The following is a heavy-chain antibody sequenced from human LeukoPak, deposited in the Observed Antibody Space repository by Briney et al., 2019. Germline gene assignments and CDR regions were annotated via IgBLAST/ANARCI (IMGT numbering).Heavy chain of an antibody. CDR1: GFTFSSYG. Sequence: GGSLRLSCAASGFTFSSYGMHWVRQAPGKGLEWVAVISYDGSNKYYADSVKGRFTISRDNSKNTLYLQMNSLRAEETAVNYCAKFVGICTKSEFDYRGQGTLVTVSS. V-gene: IGHV3-30*18. J-gene: IGHJ4*02. D-gene: IGHD3-3*02. CDR3: AKFVGICTKSEFDY. CDR2: ISYDGSNK.